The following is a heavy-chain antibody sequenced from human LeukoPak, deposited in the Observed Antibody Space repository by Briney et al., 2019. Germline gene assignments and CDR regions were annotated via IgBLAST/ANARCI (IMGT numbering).Heavy chain of an antibody. J-gene: IGHJ4*02. CDR2: INHSGST. CDR1: GGAFSGFY. CDR3: AREGTAGPFDY. V-gene: IGHV4-34*01. Sequence: SETLSLTCAVYGGAFSGFYWSWIRQPPGKGLEWIGEINHSGSTNYNPSLKSRVTISVDTSKNQFSPKLSSVTAADTAVYYCAREGTAGPFDYWGQGTLVTVSS. D-gene: IGHD6-13*01.